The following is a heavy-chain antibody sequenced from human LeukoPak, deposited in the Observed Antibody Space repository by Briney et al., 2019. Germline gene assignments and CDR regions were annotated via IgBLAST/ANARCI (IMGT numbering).Heavy chain of an antibody. CDR2: IRYDGSKK. D-gene: IGHD4-17*01. CDR1: GFAFRSHA. J-gene: IGHJ6*03. Sequence: GGSLRLSCTASGFAFRSHAMHWVRQAPGKGLEWVAFIRYDGSKKFYADSVKGRFTISRDNSKNTLYLQMYSLRAEDTAVYYCAKIPYGDYVLDYYYYMDVWGKGTTVTISS. V-gene: IGHV3-30*02. CDR3: AKIPYGDYVLDYYYYMDV.